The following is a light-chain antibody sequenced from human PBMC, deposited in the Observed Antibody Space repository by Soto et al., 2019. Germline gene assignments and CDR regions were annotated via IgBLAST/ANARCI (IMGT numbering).Light chain of an antibody. Sequence: QSVLTQPPSVSGAPGQRVTISCTGSSSNIGAGYHVHWYQQLPGTAPKRLIYGNNNRPSGVPDRFSGSKSGTSASLAITGLQAEDEADYYCQSYDSALSGYVFGTGNKVTVL. J-gene: IGLJ1*01. CDR2: GNN. CDR3: QSYDSALSGYV. CDR1: SSNIGAGYH. V-gene: IGLV1-40*01.